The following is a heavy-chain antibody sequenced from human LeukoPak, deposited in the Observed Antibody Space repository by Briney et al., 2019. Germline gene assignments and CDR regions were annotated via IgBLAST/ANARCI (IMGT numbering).Heavy chain of an antibody. J-gene: IGHJ6*04. CDR2: IRYDGSNK. CDR3: AKDRGRAARPFRGGGMDV. D-gene: IGHD6-6*01. CDR1: GFTFSSYG. V-gene: IGHV3-30*02. Sequence: GGSLRLSCAASGFTFSSYGMHWVRQAPGKGLEWVAFIRYDGSNKYYADSVKGRFTISRDNSKNTLYLQMNSLRAEDTAVYYCAKDRGRAARPFRGGGMDVWGKGTTVTVSS.